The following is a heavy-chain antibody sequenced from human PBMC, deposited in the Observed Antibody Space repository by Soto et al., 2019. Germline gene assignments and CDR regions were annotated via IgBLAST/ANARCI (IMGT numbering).Heavy chain of an antibody. Sequence: ESGGGLVQPGGSLRLSCAASGFTFSSYWMSWVRQAPGKGLEWVANIKQDGSEKYYVDSVKGRFTISRDNAKNSLYLQMNSLRAEDTAVYYCATGDYYDSSGYYTWWGQGTLVTVSS. CDR2: IKQDGSEK. CDR1: GFTFSSYW. J-gene: IGHJ4*02. V-gene: IGHV3-7*03. CDR3: ATGDYYDSSGYYTW. D-gene: IGHD3-22*01.